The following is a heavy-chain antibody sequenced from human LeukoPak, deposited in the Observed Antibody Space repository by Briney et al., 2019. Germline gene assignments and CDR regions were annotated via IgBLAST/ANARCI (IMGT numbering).Heavy chain of an antibody. D-gene: IGHD6-19*01. Sequence: GGSLRLSCVASGFTFSSFEVTWVRQGPGKGLEWVSHISSSGTTIYYADSVKGRFTISRDNAKNALYLQMNSLRAEDTAVYYCARSSGWLSDCWGQGTLVTVSS. CDR1: GFTFSSFE. CDR3: ARSSGWLSDC. CDR2: ISSSGTTI. V-gene: IGHV3-48*03. J-gene: IGHJ4*02.